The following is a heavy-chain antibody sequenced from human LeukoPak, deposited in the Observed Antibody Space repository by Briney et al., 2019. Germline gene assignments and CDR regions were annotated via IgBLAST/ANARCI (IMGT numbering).Heavy chain of an antibody. CDR3: ARDKLAYCGGDCGTFDY. D-gene: IGHD2-21*02. J-gene: IGHJ4*02. Sequence: GGSLRLSCAASGFTFSSYAMIWVRQAPGKGLEWVSSISSSSYIYYADSVKGRFTISRDNAKNSLYLQMNSLRAEDTAVYYCARDKLAYCGGDCGTFDYWGQGTLVTVSS. CDR2: ISSSSYI. V-gene: IGHV3-21*01. CDR1: GFTFSSYA.